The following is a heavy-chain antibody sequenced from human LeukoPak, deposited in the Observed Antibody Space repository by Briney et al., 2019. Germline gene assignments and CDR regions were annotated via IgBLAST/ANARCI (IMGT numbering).Heavy chain of an antibody. CDR1: GFTFSSYA. Sequence: PGASLRLSCAASGFTFSSYAMTWVRQAPGKGLEWVGFIRSKAYGGTTEYAASVKGRFTISRDDSKSIAYLQMNSLKTEDTAVYYCTRVSPYGDFLPLYWGQGTLVTVSS. CDR3: TRVSPYGDFLPLY. D-gene: IGHD4-17*01. J-gene: IGHJ4*02. CDR2: IRSKAYGGTT. V-gene: IGHV3-49*02.